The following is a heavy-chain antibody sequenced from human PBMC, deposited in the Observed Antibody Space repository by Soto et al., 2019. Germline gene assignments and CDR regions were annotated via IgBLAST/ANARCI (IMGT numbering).Heavy chain of an antibody. V-gene: IGHV1-3*01. CDR1: GYTFTSYA. D-gene: IGHD3-9*01. CDR2: INAGNGNT. Sequence: ASVKVSCKASGYTFTSYAMHLVRQAPGQRLEWMGWINAGNGNTKYAQNFQGRVTMTRDTSFNLVYMEMSGLMSDDTAVYYCARDARGTRGFDEMDIWGQGTTVTVSS. J-gene: IGHJ6*02. CDR3: ARDARGTRGFDEMDI.